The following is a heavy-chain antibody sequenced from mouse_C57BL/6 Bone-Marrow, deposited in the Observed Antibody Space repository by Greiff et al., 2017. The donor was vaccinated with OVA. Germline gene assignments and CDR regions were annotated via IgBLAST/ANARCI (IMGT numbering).Heavy chain of an antibody. J-gene: IGHJ3*01. CDR3: ARVGYDYDGFAY. V-gene: IGHV1-52*01. Sequence: QVQLQQPGAELVRPGSSVKLSCKASGYTFTSYWMHWVKQRPIQGLEWIGNIDPSDSETHYNQKFKDKATLTVDKSSSTAYMQLNSLTSEDSAVYFCARVGYDYDGFAYWGQGTLVTVSA. CDR1: GYTFTSYW. CDR2: IDPSDSET. D-gene: IGHD2-4*01.